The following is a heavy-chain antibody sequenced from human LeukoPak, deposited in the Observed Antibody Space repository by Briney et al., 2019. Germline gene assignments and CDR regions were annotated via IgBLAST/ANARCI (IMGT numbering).Heavy chain of an antibody. Sequence: ASVKVSCKASGYTFTNYGVSWVRQAPGQGLEWMGWISGYNGYTNYAQKFQFRVTMTTDTSTSTAYMELRSLTSDDTAVYYCAKDQRTVLRYFDWLVDYWGQGTLVTVSS. V-gene: IGHV1-18*01. D-gene: IGHD3-9*01. CDR3: AKDQRTVLRYFDWLVDY. J-gene: IGHJ4*02. CDR1: GYTFTNYG. CDR2: ISGYNGYT.